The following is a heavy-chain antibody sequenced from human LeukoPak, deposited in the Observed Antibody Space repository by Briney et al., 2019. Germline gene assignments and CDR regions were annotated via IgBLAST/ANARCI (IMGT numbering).Heavy chain of an antibody. CDR2: ISYDGGNK. V-gene: IGHV3-30*03. CDR1: GFTFSSYG. CDR3: ARGYRYCSSTSCYADY. D-gene: IGHD2-2*01. Sequence: GGSLRLSCAVSGFTFSSYGMHWVRQAPGKGLEWVALISYDGGNKYYADSVKGRFTISRDNSKNTLYLQMNSLRAEDTAVYYCARGYRYCSSTSCYADYWGQGTLVTVSS. J-gene: IGHJ4*02.